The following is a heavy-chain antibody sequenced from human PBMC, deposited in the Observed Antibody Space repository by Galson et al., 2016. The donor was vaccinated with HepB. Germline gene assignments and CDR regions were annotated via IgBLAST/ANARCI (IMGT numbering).Heavy chain of an antibody. CDR3: ATGIVVAGKMYYHYMDV. V-gene: IGHV6-1*01. Sequence: CAISGDSVSSNSAAWNWIRQSPSRGLEWLGRTYYRSKWYNDYAVSVKSRISINPDTSKNQFSLQLSSVTPADTAVYYCATGIVVAGKMYYHYMDVWGKGTSVTVSS. CDR1: GDSVSSNSAA. J-gene: IGHJ6*03. CDR2: TYYRSKWYN. D-gene: IGHD6-19*01.